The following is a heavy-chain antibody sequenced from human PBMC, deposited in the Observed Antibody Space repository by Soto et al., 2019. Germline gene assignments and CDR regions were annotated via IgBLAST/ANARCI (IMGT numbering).Heavy chain of an antibody. CDR1: GGSINSSGYY. Sequence: QVQLRESGPGLVKPSQTLSLTCTVSGGSINSSGYYWNWIRQHPGKGLEWIGCMYYSGSTYYNPFLMSRAIRSADTSENHFSLKMSSVNAADTAVYFCARGYRQSGYSSSWVFDYWGQGTLVNVS. D-gene: IGHD6-13*01. V-gene: IGHV4-31*03. CDR3: ARGYRQSGYSSSWVFDY. J-gene: IGHJ4*02. CDR2: MYYSGST.